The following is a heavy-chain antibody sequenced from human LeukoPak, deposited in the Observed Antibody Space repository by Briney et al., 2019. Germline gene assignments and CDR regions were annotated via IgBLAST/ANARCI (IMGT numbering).Heavy chain of an antibody. V-gene: IGHV3-30*18. J-gene: IGHJ4*02. CDR3: AKDTKYNGNYVNY. Sequence: GGYLRLSCAASGFTCSSNGMHWVRHGPGKGLEWLAVISYDGSSKYYADSVKGRFTISRDNSKNTLYLQMNSLRAEDTAVYYCAKDTKYNGNYVNYWGQGTLVTVSS. CDR2: ISYDGSSK. CDR1: GFTCSSNG. D-gene: IGHD1-14*01.